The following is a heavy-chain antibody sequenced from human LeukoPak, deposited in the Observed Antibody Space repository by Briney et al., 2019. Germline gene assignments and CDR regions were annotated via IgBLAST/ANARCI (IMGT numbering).Heavy chain of an antibody. CDR2: IRAGGATT. J-gene: IGHJ4*02. V-gene: IGHV3-43*02. CDR3: ARDNTGSYEY. Sequence: PGGSLRLSCAASGFTFGDYDMDWVRQAPGKGLEWVSLIRAGGATTRYTDSVKGRFTISRDNSKDSLYLQMNSLRTEDTALYYCARDNTGSYEYWGQGTLVTVSP. CDR1: GFTFGDYD. D-gene: IGHD1-26*01.